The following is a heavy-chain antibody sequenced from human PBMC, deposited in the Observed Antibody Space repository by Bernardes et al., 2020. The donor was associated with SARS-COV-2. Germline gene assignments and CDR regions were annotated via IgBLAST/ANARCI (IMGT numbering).Heavy chain of an antibody. CDR3: ATARLKCTTSACWQDYFYYMDV. V-gene: IGHV3-23*01. CDR1: GLTSDSYD. CDR2: ITSGGGT. D-gene: IGHD2-2*01. Sequence: GGSLRLSCGVSGLTSDSYDMTWVRQAPAKGLEWVSGITSGGGTSYADSVRGRFTISRDYSKKTVFLQMNSLTAEDTALYFCATARLKCTTSACWQDYFYYMDVWGKGTTVTVSS. J-gene: IGHJ6*03.